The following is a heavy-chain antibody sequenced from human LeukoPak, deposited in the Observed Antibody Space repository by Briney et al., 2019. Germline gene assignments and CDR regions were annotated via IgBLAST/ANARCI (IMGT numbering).Heavy chain of an antibody. Sequence: PGGSLRLSCGASGFSFSDYGMHWVRQAPGKGLEWVAFIRHDGNKKYLPDSMKGRFTISRDNSKNTLYLQMNSLRAEDTAVYYCAKDLYSYYYDSSGYQSFDYWGQGTLVTVSS. CDR3: AKDLYSYYYDSSGYQSFDY. J-gene: IGHJ4*02. CDR1: GFSFSDYG. V-gene: IGHV3-30*02. CDR2: IRHDGNKK. D-gene: IGHD3-22*01.